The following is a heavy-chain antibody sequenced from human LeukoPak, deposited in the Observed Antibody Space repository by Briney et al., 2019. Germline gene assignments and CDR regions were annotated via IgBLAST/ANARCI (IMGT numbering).Heavy chain of an antibody. CDR2: ISSSSSYI. J-gene: IGHJ4*02. CDR3: ARAPMVRGNLFDY. CDR1: GFTFSSYS. V-gene: IGHV3-21*01. Sequence: GGSLRLSCAASGFTFSSYSMNWVRQAPGKGLEWVSSISSSSSYIYYADSVKGRFTISRDNAKNSLYLQMNSLRAEDTAVYYCARAPMVRGNLFDYWGQGTLVTVSS. D-gene: IGHD3-10*01.